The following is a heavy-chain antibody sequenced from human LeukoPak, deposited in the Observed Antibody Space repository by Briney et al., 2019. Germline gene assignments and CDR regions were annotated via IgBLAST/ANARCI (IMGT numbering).Heavy chain of an antibody. D-gene: IGHD1-26*01. CDR3: ARLGGSYHYYYYMDV. CDR2: ISAYNGNT. V-gene: IGHV1-18*01. CDR1: GYTFTSYG. Sequence: ASVKVSCKASGYTFTSYGISWVRQAPGQGLEWMGWISAYNGNTNYAQKLQGRVTMTTDTSTSTAYMELRSLRSEDTAVYYCARLGGSYHYYYYMDVWGKGTTVTVSS. J-gene: IGHJ6*03.